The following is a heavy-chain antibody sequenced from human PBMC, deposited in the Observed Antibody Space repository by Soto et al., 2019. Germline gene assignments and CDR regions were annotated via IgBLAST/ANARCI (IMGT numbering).Heavy chain of an antibody. CDR1: GFSSRDYD. J-gene: IGHJ6*02. CDR2: LGAARDP. D-gene: IGHD1-26*01. V-gene: IGHV3-13*05. Sequence: EVQLVESGGGSVQPGESLRLSCAASGFSSRDYDMHWVRQRKGKGLEWVSALGAARDPYYVGSVKGRFSVSRDNAQNSLFLQMNNLRVDDTAVYFCARAYLGRLPRRADYYYAMDVWGRGTTVTVSS. CDR3: ARAYLGRLPRRADYYYAMDV.